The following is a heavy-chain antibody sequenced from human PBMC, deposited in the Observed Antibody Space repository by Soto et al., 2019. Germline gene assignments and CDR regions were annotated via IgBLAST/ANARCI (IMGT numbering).Heavy chain of an antibody. D-gene: IGHD3-3*01. CDR3: ATGRLLEWFPDAFDI. CDR2: FDPEDGET. J-gene: IGHJ3*02. V-gene: IGHV1-24*01. Sequence: ASVKVSCKVSGYTLTELSMHWVRQAPGKGLEWMGGFDPEDGETIYAQKFQGRVTMTEDTSTDTAYMELSSLRSEDTAVYYCATGRLLEWFPDAFDIWGQGTIVTVSS. CDR1: GYTLTELS.